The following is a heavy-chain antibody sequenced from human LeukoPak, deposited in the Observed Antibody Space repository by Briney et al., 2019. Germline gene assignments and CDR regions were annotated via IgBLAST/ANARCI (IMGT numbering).Heavy chain of an antibody. D-gene: IGHD2-15*01. V-gene: IGHV4-39*07. Sequence: PGGSLRLSCAASGFTFINYGMSWVRQAPGKGLEWIGSIYYSGSTYYNPSLKSRVTISVDTSKNQFSLRLSSVTAADTAVYYCARAGAVVDNWFDPWGQGTLVTVSS. CDR1: GFTFINYG. J-gene: IGHJ5*02. CDR3: ARAGAVVDNWFDP. CDR2: IYYSGST.